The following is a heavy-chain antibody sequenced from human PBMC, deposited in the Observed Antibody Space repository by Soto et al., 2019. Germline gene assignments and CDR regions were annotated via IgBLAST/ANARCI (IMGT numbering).Heavy chain of an antibody. CDR1: GYSFTSYW. D-gene: IGHD6-19*01. CDR3: ATSQGGIAVAGTFDI. CDR2: IYPGDSDT. J-gene: IGHJ3*02. V-gene: IGHV5-51*01. Sequence: GESLKISCKGSGYSFTSYWIGWVRQMPGKGLEWRGIIYPGDSDTRYSPSFQGQVTISADKSISTAYLQWSSLKASDTAMYYCATSQGGIAVAGTFDIWGQGTMVTVSS.